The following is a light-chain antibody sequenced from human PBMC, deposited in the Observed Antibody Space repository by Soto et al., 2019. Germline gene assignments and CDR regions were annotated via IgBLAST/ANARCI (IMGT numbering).Light chain of an antibody. Sequence: EIVLTQYPGTLSLSPGERATLSCGASQTITNLYLAWYQQKPGQAPRLLIYGASNRATGIPERFSGSGYGTDLTLTITRLEPEDSEVYFCQQYTGQPTTFGHGTRLEIK. CDR1: QTITNLY. CDR3: QQYTGQPTT. CDR2: GAS. V-gene: IGKV3-20*01. J-gene: IGKJ5*01.